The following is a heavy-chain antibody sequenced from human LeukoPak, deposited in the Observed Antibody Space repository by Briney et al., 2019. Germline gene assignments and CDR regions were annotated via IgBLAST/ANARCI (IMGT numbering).Heavy chain of an antibody. Sequence: QPGGSLRLSCAASGFTFSSYWMSWVRRAPGKGLEWVANIKQDGSEKYYVDSVKGRFTISRDNAKNSLYLQMNSLRAEDTAVYYCAVYYDSSGSPFQHWGQGTLVTVSS. V-gene: IGHV3-7*01. CDR2: IKQDGSEK. D-gene: IGHD3-22*01. CDR1: GFTFSSYW. J-gene: IGHJ1*01. CDR3: AVYYDSSGSPFQH.